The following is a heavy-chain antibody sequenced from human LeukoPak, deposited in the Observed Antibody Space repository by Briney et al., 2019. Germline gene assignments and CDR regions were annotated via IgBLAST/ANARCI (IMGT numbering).Heavy chain of an antibody. D-gene: IGHD3-9*01. CDR1: SGSFSGYY. J-gene: IGHJ4*02. CDR2: INHSGST. CDR3: ARGRDYDILTGFSNYFDY. Sequence: SETLSLTCAVYSGSFSGYYWSWIRQPPGKGLEWIGEINHSGSTNYNPSLKSRVTISVDTSKNQFSLKLTSVTAADAPLCYRARGRDYDILTGFSNYFDYWGQGTLVTVSS. V-gene: IGHV4-34*01.